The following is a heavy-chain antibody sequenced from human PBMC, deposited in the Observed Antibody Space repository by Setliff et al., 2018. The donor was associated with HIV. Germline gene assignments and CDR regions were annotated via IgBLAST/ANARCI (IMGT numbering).Heavy chain of an antibody. D-gene: IGHD6-13*01. J-gene: IGHJ6*03. V-gene: IGHV4-34*01. CDR3: VRVSCSSWYSIPRNYYYSMDV. CDR2: ISHGGST. Sequence: PSETLSLTCAVYGGSFSGYYWSWIRQPPGKGLEWIGEISHGGSTNYNPSLKSRVTISVDTSKNQFSLKLSSVTAADTAVYYCVRVSCSSWYSIPRNYYYSMDVWGEGTTVTV. CDR1: GGSFSGYY.